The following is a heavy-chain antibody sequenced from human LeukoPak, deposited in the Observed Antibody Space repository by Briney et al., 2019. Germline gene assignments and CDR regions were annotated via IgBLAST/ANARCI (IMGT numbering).Heavy chain of an antibody. J-gene: IGHJ4*02. CDR3: ARVGITMVRGARSHFDY. CDR2: IYHSGGT. V-gene: IGHV4-38-2*02. CDR1: GYSISSGYY. Sequence: PSETLSLTCTVSGYSISSGYYWGWIRQPPGKGLEWIGSIYHSGGTYYNPSLKSRVTISVDTSKNQFSLKLSSVTAADTAVYYCARVGITMVRGARSHFDYWGQGTLVTVSS. D-gene: IGHD3-10*01.